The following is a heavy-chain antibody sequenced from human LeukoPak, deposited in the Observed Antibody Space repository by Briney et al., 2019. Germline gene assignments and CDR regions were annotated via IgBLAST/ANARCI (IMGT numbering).Heavy chain of an antibody. CDR2: INPNSGGT. CDR1: GYTFTGYY. J-gene: IGHJ3*02. D-gene: IGHD5-12*01. CDR3: ARGGTGGWLRLGDAFDI. V-gene: IGHV1-2*02. Sequence: GASVKVSCKASGYTFTGYYMHWVRQAPGQGLEWMGWINPNSGGTNYAQKFQGRVTMTRDTSISTAYMELSRLRSDDTAVYYCARGGTGGWLRLGDAFDIWGQGTMVTVSS.